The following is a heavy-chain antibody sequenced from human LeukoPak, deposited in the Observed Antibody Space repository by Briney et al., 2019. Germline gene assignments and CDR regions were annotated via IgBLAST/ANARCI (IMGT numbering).Heavy chain of an antibody. J-gene: IGHJ4*02. Sequence: PGGSLRLSCAASGFTFSSYGMHWVRQAPGKGLEWVAIIKFDGSDQYYADAVKGRFTISRDNSKNTLYLQMDSLRAEDTAVYYCARDVGQFDFWGQGTLVTVRS. CDR2: IKFDGSDQ. D-gene: IGHD2-15*01. CDR1: GFTFSSYG. CDR3: ARDVGQFDF. V-gene: IGHV3-33*05.